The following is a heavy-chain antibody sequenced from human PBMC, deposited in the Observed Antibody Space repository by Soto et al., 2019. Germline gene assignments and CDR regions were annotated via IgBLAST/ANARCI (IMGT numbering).Heavy chain of an antibody. Sequence: SEALSVTCTVSGGSISRYYWSWIRQPPGKGLEWIGYIYFSGGTNYNPSLKSRVTISVDTSKNQFSLKLSSVTAADTAVYYCARESRSWYGSIWDYWGQGTLVTVS. CDR2: IYFSGGT. CDR1: GGSISRYY. D-gene: IGHD6-13*01. J-gene: IGHJ4*02. CDR3: ARESRSWYGSIWDY. V-gene: IGHV4-59*12.